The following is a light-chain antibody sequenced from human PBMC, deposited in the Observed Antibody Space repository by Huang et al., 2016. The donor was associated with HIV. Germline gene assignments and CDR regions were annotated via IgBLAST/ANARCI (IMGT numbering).Light chain of an antibody. V-gene: IGKV4-1*01. CDR3: LQYFSPPVT. Sequence: IVMTQSPDSLAASLGERATISCKSSPSVLSSNNKDYLAWFQQKSGQPPKLLSYWASTRESGVPDRFSGSGSRTDFTLTISSLQPEDVAVYYCLQYFSPPVTFGPGTKVHVK. J-gene: IGKJ3*01. CDR1: PSVLSSNNKDY. CDR2: WAS.